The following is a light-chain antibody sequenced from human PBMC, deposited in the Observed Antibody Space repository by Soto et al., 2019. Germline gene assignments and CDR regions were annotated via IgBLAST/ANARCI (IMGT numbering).Light chain of an antibody. V-gene: IGKV3-11*01. CDR3: QQRTRWPMT. J-gene: IGKJ5*01. Sequence: EIVLTHSPATLSVSPCERVTLSSRASQNLHSFLNWYQQRPGQAPRPLIYDGSKRAAGVPDRISGDGSGTDYTLTISSLEPEDFAVYYCQQRTRWPMTFGQGTRLEI. CDR1: QNLHSF. CDR2: DGS.